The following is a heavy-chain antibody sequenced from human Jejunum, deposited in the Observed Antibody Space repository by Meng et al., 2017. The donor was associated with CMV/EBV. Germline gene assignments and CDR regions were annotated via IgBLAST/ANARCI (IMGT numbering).Heavy chain of an antibody. V-gene: IGHV3-74*01. CDR3: ARGATGGSYRFDF. CDR1: W. CDR2: INGDGRST. J-gene: IGHJ4*01. Sequence: WMHGDRKAPGQGLVWVSRINGDGRSTNYADSVKGRFTISRDNAMNTLYLQMNSLRVEDTAVYYCARGATGGSYRFDFWGHGTRVTVSS. D-gene: IGHD1-26*01.